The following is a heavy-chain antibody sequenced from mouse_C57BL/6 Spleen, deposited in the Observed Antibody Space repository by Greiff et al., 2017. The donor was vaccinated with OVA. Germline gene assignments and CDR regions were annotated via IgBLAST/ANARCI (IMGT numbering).Heavy chain of an antibody. CDR2: IYPGSGRT. Sequence: VQLQQPGAELVKPGASVKMSCKASGYTFTSYWITWVKQRPGQGLEWIGDIYPGSGRTNYHEKFKSKATLTVDTSSSTAYMQLSSLTSEDSAVYYCARSQGYSYGMDYWGQGTSVTVSS. CDR3: ARSQGYSYGMDY. J-gene: IGHJ4*01. CDR1: GYTFTSYW. D-gene: IGHD2-3*01. V-gene: IGHV1-55*01.